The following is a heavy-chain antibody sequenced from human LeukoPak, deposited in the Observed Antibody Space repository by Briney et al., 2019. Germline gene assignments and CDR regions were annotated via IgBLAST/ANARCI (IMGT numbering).Heavy chain of an antibody. Sequence: GGSLRLSCAVSGFIFDDYGMAWVRQGPGKGLEWVSGISWNGGRIGYVDSVKGRFTISRDNAKNSLYLQMNSLRAEDTAVYYCAELGITMIGGVWGKGTTVTISS. V-gene: IGHV3-20*04. J-gene: IGHJ6*04. D-gene: IGHD3-10*02. CDR2: ISWNGGRI. CDR1: GFIFDDYG. CDR3: AELGITMIGGV.